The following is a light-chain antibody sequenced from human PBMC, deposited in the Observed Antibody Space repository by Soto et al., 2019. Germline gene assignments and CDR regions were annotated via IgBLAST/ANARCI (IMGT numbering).Light chain of an antibody. CDR3: QHYNSYSEA. Sequence: EIVLTQSPATLSLSPGERATLSCRASQSVSSYLAWYQQKPGQAPRLLIYDASNRATGIQARFSGSGSGTEFTLTIRSLQPDDFATYYCQHYNSYSEAFGQGTKVDIK. CDR2: DAS. J-gene: IGKJ1*01. CDR1: QSVSSY. V-gene: IGKV3-11*01.